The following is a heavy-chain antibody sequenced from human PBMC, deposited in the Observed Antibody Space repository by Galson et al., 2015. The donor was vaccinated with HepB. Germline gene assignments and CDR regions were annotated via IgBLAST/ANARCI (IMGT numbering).Heavy chain of an antibody. CDR2: ISSNGGST. V-gene: IGHV3-64D*06. CDR3: VKDLAHYGSTYYYYGMDV. Sequence: SLRLSCAASGFTFSSYAMHWVRQAPGKGLEYVSAISSNGGSTYYADSVKGRFTISRDNSKNTLYLQMSSLRAEDTAVYYCVKDLAHYGSTYYYYGMDVWVQGTTVTVSS. D-gene: IGHD3-10*01. J-gene: IGHJ6*02. CDR1: GFTFSSYA.